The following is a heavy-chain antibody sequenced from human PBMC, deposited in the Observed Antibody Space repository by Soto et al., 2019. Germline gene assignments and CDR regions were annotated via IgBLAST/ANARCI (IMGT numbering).Heavy chain of an antibody. CDR2: MYYGGST. D-gene: IGHD5-18*01. V-gene: IGHV4-59*01. J-gene: IGHJ4*02. Sequence: SETLSLTCTVSGGSIRTYYWNWIRQPPGKGLEWIGYMYYGGSTNYNPSLKSRVTVSGDTSKNDFSLKLTSVTAADTAVYYCARSTGYGDSYFDYWGRVTLVTVSS. CDR3: ARSTGYGDSYFDY. CDR1: GGSIRTYY.